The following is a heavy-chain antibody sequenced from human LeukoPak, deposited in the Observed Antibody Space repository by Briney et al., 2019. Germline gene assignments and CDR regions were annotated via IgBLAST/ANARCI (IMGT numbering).Heavy chain of an antibody. V-gene: IGHV3-30-3*01. Sequence: GRSLRLSCAASGFTFRSYAMHWVRQAPGKGLEWVALISYDGSNKYYADSVKGRFTISRDNSKNTLYLQMNSLRAEDTAVFYCARERLAARGFDPWGQGTLVTVSS. D-gene: IGHD6-13*01. J-gene: IGHJ5*02. CDR1: GFTFRSYA. CDR2: ISYDGSNK. CDR3: ARERLAARGFDP.